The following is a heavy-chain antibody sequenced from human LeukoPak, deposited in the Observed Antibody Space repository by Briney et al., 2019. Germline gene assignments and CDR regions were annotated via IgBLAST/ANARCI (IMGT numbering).Heavy chain of an antibody. CDR3: AKGGSSGYYLFDY. CDR2: ITCSGDGT. V-gene: IGHV3-23*01. Sequence: GGSLRLSCAASGFTFSTYAMSWVRQAPGKGLEGVLSITCSGDGTYYADIVKGRFTISRDNSKNTLYLQMNSLRAEDTAVYYCAKGGSSGYYLFDYWGEATLVTPSS. CDR1: GFTFSTYA. J-gene: IGHJ4*02. D-gene: IGHD6-19*01.